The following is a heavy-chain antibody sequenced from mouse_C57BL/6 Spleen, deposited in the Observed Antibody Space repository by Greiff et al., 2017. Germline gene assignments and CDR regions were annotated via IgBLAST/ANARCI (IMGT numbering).Heavy chain of an antibody. D-gene: IGHD2-2*01. CDR2: IDPETGGT. Sequence: VRRVESGAELVRPGASVTLSCKASGYTFTDYEMNWVKKTPVHGLEWIGAIDPETGGTAYNQKFKGKAILTADKSSITAYMELRSLTSEDSAVYYCTRWLALDYWGQGTTLTVSS. CDR1: GYTFTDYE. CDR3: TRWLALDY. V-gene: IGHV1-15*01. J-gene: IGHJ2*01.